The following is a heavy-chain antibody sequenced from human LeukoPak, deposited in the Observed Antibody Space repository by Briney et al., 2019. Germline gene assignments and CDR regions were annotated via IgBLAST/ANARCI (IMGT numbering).Heavy chain of an antibody. J-gene: IGHJ4*02. Sequence: GASVKVSCKASGYTFTSYGISWVRQAPGQGLEWMGWISAYNGNTNYAQKLQGRVTMTTDTSTSTAYMELRSLRSDDTAVYYCARAAGDTMIVPHPDYWGQGTLVTVSS. CDR1: GYTFTSYG. V-gene: IGHV1-18*01. CDR3: ARAAGDTMIVPHPDY. CDR2: ISAYNGNT. D-gene: IGHD3-22*01.